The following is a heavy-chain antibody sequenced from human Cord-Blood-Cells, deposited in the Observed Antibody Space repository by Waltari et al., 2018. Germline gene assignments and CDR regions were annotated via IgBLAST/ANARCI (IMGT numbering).Heavy chain of an antibody. J-gene: IGHJ4*02. CDR1: GGSFSGYS. D-gene: IGHD6-19*01. V-gene: IGHV4-34*01. CDR3: ARAVAGDY. Sequence: QVQLQQWGAGLLKPSETLSLTCAVYGGSFSGYSWSWIRQPPGKGLEWIGEINHSGSTNYNPSLKSRVTISVDTSKNQFSLKLSSVTAADTAVYYCARAVAGDYWGQGTLVTVSS. CDR2: INHSGST.